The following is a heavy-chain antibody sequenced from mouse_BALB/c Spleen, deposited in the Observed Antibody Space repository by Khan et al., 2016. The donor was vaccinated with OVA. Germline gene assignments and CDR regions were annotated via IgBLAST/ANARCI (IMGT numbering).Heavy chain of an antibody. D-gene: IGHD2-14*01. J-gene: IGHJ4*01. Sequence: QVQLKESGPGLVAPSQSLSITCTVSGFSLSRYNIHWVRQPPGKGLEWLGMIWGGGGTDYNSTLKSRLSISKDNSKSQVFLKMNSLQTDDTAMYYCARAYYRCDDYYSIDYWGQGTSVTVSS. CDR3: ARAYYRCDDYYSIDY. CDR1: GFSLSRYN. V-gene: IGHV2-6-4*01. CDR2: IWGGGGT.